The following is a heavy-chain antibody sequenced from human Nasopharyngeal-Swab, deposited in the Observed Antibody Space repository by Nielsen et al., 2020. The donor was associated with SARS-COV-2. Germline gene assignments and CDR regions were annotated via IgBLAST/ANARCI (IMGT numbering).Heavy chain of an antibody. J-gene: IGHJ4*02. D-gene: IGHD5-18*01. CDR2: ILNDGSNK. V-gene: IGHV3-30*18. CDR1: GLTFSSYG. Sequence: GESLKISCEASGLTFSSYGMHWVRQAPGKGLAWVAVILNDGSNKYYADSVKGRFTISRDNSKNTLYLQMNSLRVEDTAVYYCAKTRGYSYGWADYWGQGTLVTVSS. CDR3: AKTRGYSYGWADY.